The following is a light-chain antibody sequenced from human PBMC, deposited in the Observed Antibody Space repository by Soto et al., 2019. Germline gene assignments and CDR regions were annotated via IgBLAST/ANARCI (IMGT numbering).Light chain of an antibody. CDR1: ESVASNY. J-gene: IGKJ4*02. V-gene: IGKV3-20*01. CDR3: QQYDSPPRT. Sequence: VWKHSPGTLSLSPGEGATLSCSAGESVASNYLAWYQQKPGQPPRLLFYGASIRATGIPDRFSGSGSETDFTLTINSLQAEDVAVYYCQQYDSPPRTSGEGTKVDIK. CDR2: GAS.